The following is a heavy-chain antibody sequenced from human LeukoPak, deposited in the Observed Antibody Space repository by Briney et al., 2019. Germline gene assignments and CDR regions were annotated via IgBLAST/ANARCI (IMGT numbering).Heavy chain of an antibody. Sequence: GGPLRLPCAAPGFTFSSYWMHWVRQAPGKALVGVSRINSGGSSTSYAHSVKGRFTISRDNAKNTLYLQMNSLRAEDTAVYYCAKDLQWEPDAFDIWGQETMVTVSS. CDR3: AKDLQWEPDAFDI. J-gene: IGHJ3*02. CDR2: INSGGSST. CDR1: GFTFSSYW. V-gene: IGHV3-74*01. D-gene: IGHD1-26*01.